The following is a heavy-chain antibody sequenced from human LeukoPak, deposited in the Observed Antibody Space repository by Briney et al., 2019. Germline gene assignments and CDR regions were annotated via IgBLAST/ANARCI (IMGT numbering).Heavy chain of an antibody. D-gene: IGHD3-10*01. Sequence: PGGSLRLSCGASGFTFSNYGMLWVRQAPGKGLDWVAFIRYDGNNKLYADSVKGRFTISRDNSKNTLYLHINSLRAEDTAVYYCASSLTMVRGDYWGQGTLVTVSS. J-gene: IGHJ4*02. CDR1: GFTFSNYG. CDR3: ASSLTMVRGDY. CDR2: IRYDGNNK. V-gene: IGHV3-30*02.